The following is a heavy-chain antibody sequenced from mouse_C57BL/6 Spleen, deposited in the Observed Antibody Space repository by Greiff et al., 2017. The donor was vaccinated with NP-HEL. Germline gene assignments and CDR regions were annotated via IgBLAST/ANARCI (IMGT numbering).Heavy chain of an antibody. CDR1: GYTFTSYW. Sequence: QVQLQQPGAELVKPGASVKLSCKASGYTFTSYWMHWVKQRPGQGLEWIGMIHPNSGSTNYNEKFKSKATLTVDKSSSTAYMQLSSLTSEDSAVYYCARQTHGSSPYWYFDVWGTGTTVTVSS. J-gene: IGHJ1*03. CDR2: IHPNSGST. CDR3: ARQTHGSSPYWYFDV. V-gene: IGHV1-64*01. D-gene: IGHD1-1*01.